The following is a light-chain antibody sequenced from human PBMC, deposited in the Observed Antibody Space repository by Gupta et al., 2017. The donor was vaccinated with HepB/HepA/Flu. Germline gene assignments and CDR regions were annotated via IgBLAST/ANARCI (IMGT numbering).Light chain of an antibody. V-gene: IGLV8-61*01. CDR3: VLYMGSGIWV. Sequence: QTVVTQVTSFSVPPGGTVTLTCGLSSGSVSTNYYPSWYQQTPGQAPRSLIYNTNARSSGVPDRFSGSILGNKAVLTITGAQADDESDYYCVLYMGSGIWVFGGGTKVTVL. CDR1: SGSVSTNYY. J-gene: IGLJ3*02. CDR2: NTN.